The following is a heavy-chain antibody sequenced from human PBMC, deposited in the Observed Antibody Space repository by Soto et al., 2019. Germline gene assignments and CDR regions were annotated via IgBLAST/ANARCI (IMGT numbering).Heavy chain of an antibody. CDR2: IYYSGST. J-gene: IGHJ4*02. CDR3: ARRGSGSYSDY. Sequence: SETLSLTCAVSGGSISSGGYSWSWIRQPPGKGLEWIGYIYYSGSTYYNPSLKSRVTISVDRSKNQFSLKLSSVTAADTAVYYCARRGSGSYSDYWGQGTLVTVS. V-gene: IGHV4-30-2*03. CDR1: GGSISSGGYS. D-gene: IGHD3-10*01.